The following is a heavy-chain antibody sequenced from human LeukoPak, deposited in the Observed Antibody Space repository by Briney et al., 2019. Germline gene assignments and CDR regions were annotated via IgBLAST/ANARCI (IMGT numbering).Heavy chain of an antibody. CDR2: IYVGGST. D-gene: IGHD2-2*01. V-gene: IGHV4-4*07. CDR1: GDSIGSFY. Sequence: SETLSLTCTVSGDSIGSFYWSWIRQPAGKGLEWIGRIYVGGSTDYNPSLKSRVTMSLDTSANQFSLKLSSLTAADTAMYYCARAPQLTGRFDFWGQGTLVTVSS. J-gene: IGHJ4*02. CDR3: ARAPQLTGRFDF.